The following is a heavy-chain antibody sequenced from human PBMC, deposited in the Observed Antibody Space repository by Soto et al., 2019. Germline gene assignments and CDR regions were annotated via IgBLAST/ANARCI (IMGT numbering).Heavy chain of an antibody. D-gene: IGHD1-26*01. CDR1: GFTFSSYA. CDR3: AGDGWELTLFDY. V-gene: IGHV3-30-3*01. CDR2: ISYDGSNK. J-gene: IGHJ4*02. Sequence: QVQLVESGGGVVQPGRSLRLSCAASGFTFSSYAMHWVRQAPGKGLEWVAVISYDGSNKYYADSVKGRFTISRDNSKNTLYLQMNSLRAEDTAVYYCAGDGWELTLFDYWGQGTLVTVSS.